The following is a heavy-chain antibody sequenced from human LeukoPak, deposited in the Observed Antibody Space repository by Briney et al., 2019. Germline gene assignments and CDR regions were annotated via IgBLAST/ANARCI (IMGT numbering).Heavy chain of an antibody. D-gene: IGHD3-3*01. CDR2: IRYDGSNK. Sequence: PGGSLRLSCAASGFTFSSYGMHWVRQAPGKGLEWVAFIRYDGSNKYYAGSVKGRFTISRDNSKNTLYLQMNSLRAEDTAVYYCAKDRGRYDFWSGYSQNLDYWGQGTLVTVSS. V-gene: IGHV3-30*02. CDR3: AKDRGRYDFWSGYSQNLDY. CDR1: GFTFSSYG. J-gene: IGHJ4*02.